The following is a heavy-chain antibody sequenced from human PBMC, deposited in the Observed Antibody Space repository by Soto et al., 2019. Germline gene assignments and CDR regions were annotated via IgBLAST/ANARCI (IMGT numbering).Heavy chain of an antibody. J-gene: IGHJ4*02. V-gene: IGHV1-46*01. CDR1: GYTFSTYY. CDR3: ARYDYNAYYFDY. CDR2: INPSGGST. D-gene: IGHD4-4*01. Sequence: ASVKVSCKASGYTFSTYYMHWVRQAPGQGYEWMGIINPSGGSTTYAQKFQGRVTMTRDTSTATVYMELSSLKSEDTAVYYCARYDYNAYYFDYWGQGTLVTVSS.